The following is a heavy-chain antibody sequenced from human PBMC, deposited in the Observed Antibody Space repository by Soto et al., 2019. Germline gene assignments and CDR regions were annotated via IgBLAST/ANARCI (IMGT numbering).Heavy chain of an antibody. V-gene: IGHV4-59*01. CDR3: ARSRALGYCSSTSCTHGMDV. CDR1: CGSISSYY. J-gene: IGHJ6*02. D-gene: IGHD2-2*01. CDR2: IYYSGST. Sequence: SETLSLTCTVSCGSISSYYWSWIRQPPGKGLEWIGYIYYSGSTNYNPSLKSRVTISVDTSKNQFSLKLSSVTAADTAVYYCARSRALGYCSSTSCTHGMDVWGQGPTVTVS.